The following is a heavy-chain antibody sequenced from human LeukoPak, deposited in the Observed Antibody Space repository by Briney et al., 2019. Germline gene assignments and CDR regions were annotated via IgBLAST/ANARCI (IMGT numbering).Heavy chain of an antibody. D-gene: IGHD1-26*01. J-gene: IGHJ3*02. V-gene: IGHV3-23*01. CDR2: ISFSVEST. Sequence: GGSLRLSCAASGFTVSSYAMSWVRQAPGKGLEWVSAISFSVESTYYADSVKGRFTISRDNSKNTLYLQMNSLRAEDTAVYYCAKGRGAYDIWGHGTMVIVSP. CDR1: GFTVSSYA. CDR3: AKGRGAYDI.